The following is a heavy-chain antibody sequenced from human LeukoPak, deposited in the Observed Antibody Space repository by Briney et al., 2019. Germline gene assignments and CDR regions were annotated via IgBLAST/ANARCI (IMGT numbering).Heavy chain of an antibody. CDR3: ARDLSRNTALTGNDY. V-gene: IGHV1-18*01. CDR2: ISAYNGNT. J-gene: IGHJ4*02. Sequence: ASVKVSCKASGYTFTSYGISWVRQAPGQGLEWMGWISAYNGNTNHAQKLQGRVTMTTDTSTSTAYMELRSLRSDDTAVYYCARDLSRNTALTGNDYWGQGTLVTVSS. CDR1: GYTFTSYG. D-gene: IGHD5-18*01.